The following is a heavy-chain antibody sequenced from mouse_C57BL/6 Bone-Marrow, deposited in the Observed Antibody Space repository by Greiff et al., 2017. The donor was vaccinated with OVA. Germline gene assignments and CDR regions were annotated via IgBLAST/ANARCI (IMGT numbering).Heavy chain of an antibody. CDR2: ISYDGSN. J-gene: IGHJ3*01. D-gene: IGHD1-1*01. CDR1: GYSITSGYY. V-gene: IGHV3-6*01. CDR3: ARGGGYYYGPFAY. Sequence: EVQLQQSGPGLVKPSQSLSLTCSVTGYSITSGYYWNWIRQFPGNKLEWMGYISYDGSNNYNPSLKNRISITRDTSKNQFFLKLNSVTTEDTATYYCARGGGYYYGPFAYWGQGTLVTVSA.